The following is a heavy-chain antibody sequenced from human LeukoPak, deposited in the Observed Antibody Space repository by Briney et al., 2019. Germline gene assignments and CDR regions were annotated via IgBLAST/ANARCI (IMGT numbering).Heavy chain of an antibody. V-gene: IGHV4-39*01. CDR2: IYYSGST. CDR3: ARQELVFHYYYGMDV. D-gene: IGHD6-6*01. CDR1: GGSISSSSYY. Sequence: SETLSLTCTVSGGSISSSSYYWGWIRQPPGKGLEWIGSIYYSGSTYYNPSLKSRVTISVDTSKNQFSLKLSSVTAADTAVYYCARQELVFHYYYGMDVWGQGTTVTVSS. J-gene: IGHJ6*02.